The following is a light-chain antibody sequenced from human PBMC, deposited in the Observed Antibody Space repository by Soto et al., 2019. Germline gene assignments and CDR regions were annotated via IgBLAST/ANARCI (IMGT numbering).Light chain of an antibody. CDR1: QGISSY. J-gene: IGKJ5*01. CDR3: HQLNSYPHP. CDR2: AAS. Sequence: DIQLTQSPSFLSASVGDRVTITCRASQGISSYLAWYQQIPGKAPNLLIYAASTLQSVVPSRFSGSGSGTEVTLTISSLQPEEFATYYCHQLNSYPHPFGQGTRLEMK. V-gene: IGKV1-9*01.